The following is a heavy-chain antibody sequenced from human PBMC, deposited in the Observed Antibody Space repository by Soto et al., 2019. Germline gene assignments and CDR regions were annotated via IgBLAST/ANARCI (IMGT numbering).Heavy chain of an antibody. V-gene: IGHV3-49*04. D-gene: IGHD7-27*01. CDR3: TRAPNTYFDY. CDR2: IRSKAYGGTT. J-gene: IGHJ4*02. CDR1: GFSFGDYA. Sequence: PGGSLRLSCTASGFSFGDYAMSWVRQAPGKGLEWVGFIRSKAYGGTTEYAASVKGRFTISRDDSKSIAYLQMNSLKTEETAVYYCTRAPNTYFDYWGQGTLVTVSS.